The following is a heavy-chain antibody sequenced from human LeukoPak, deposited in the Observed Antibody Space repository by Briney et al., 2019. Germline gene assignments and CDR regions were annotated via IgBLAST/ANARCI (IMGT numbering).Heavy chain of an antibody. J-gene: IGHJ6*02. CDR1: GYTFTGYY. CDR3: AREVAVAGTDYYYYGMDV. V-gene: IGHV1-2*02. CDR2: INPNSGGT. Sequence: GASVKVSCKASGYTFTGYYMHWVRQAPGQGLEWMGWINPNSGGTNYAQKFQGRVTMTRDTSISTAYMEPSRLRSDDTAVYYCAREVAVAGTDYYYYGMDVWGQGTTVTVSS. D-gene: IGHD6-19*01.